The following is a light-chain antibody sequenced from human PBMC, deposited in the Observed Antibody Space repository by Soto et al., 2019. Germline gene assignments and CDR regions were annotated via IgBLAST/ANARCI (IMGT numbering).Light chain of an antibody. CDR3: QQYKNWPL. Sequence: MMMTQSPATLSVSPGERVTLSCRTSHSVNSHVAWYKQKPGQAPRLLLYGASTRATGIPVRLSGSGFGTEFTLTISSMKSEDFAVYYCQQYKNWPLFGHGTRLEIK. J-gene: IGKJ5*01. CDR1: HSVNSH. CDR2: GAS. V-gene: IGKV3-15*01.